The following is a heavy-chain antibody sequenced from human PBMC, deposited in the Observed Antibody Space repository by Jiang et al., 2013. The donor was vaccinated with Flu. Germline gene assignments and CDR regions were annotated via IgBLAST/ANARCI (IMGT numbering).Heavy chain of an antibody. V-gene: IGHV6-1*01. J-gene: IGHJ4*02. CDR1: GDSVSSNSAT. CDR3: ARDLTSCFEFDS. CDR2: TYYRSKWYS. Sequence: QTLSLTCAISGDSVSSNSATWSWIRQSPSRGLEWLGRTYYRSKWYSDYAVSVKSRIIINPDTSKNQFSLQLNSVTPEDTAVYYCARDLTSCFEFDSWGQGTLVTVSS. D-gene: IGHD1-14*01.